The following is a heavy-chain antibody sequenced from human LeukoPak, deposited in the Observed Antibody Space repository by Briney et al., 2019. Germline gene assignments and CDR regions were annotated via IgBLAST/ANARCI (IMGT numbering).Heavy chain of an antibody. D-gene: IGHD3-10*01. V-gene: IGHV1-18*01. Sequence: GASVKVSCKASGYTFTSYGISWVRQAPGQGLEWMGWISAYNGNTNYAQKLQGRVTMTTDTSTTTAYMELRSLRSDDTAVYYCARDLASFKMVRGVPLNYWGQGTLVTVSS. J-gene: IGHJ4*02. CDR3: ARDLASFKMVRGVPLNY. CDR1: GYTFTSYG. CDR2: ISAYNGNT.